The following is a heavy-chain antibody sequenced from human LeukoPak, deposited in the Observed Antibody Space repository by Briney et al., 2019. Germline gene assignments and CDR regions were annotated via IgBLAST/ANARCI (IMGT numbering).Heavy chain of an antibody. CDR3: ARAPSEIGGYYPEYFRH. CDR2: IKSDGST. Sequence: GGSLRLSCAASGFTFSSYWMHWVSQAPGKGLVWVSRIKSDGSTRYADSVKGRFTISRDNAKNTVSLQMTSLRAEDTGVYYCARAPSEIGGYYPEYFRHWGQGTLVIVSS. V-gene: IGHV3-74*01. D-gene: IGHD3-22*01. CDR1: GFTFSSYW. J-gene: IGHJ1*01.